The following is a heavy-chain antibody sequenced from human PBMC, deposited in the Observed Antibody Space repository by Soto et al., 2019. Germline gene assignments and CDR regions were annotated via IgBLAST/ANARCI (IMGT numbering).Heavy chain of an antibody. CDR1: GGSISSSSYY. CDR3: ARRWDSSSSGSYYYGMDV. CDR2: IYYSGST. D-gene: IGHD6-6*01. Sequence: SETLSLTCTVSGGSISSSSYYWGWIRQPPGKGLDFIGSIYYSGSTYYNPSLKSRVTISVDTSKNQFSLKLSSVTAADTAVYYCARRWDSSSSGSYYYGMDVWGQGTTVTVSS. V-gene: IGHV4-39*01. J-gene: IGHJ6*02.